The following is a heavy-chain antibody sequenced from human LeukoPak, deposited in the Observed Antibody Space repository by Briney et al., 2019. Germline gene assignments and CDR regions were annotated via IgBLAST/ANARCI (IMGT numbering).Heavy chain of an antibody. V-gene: IGHV4-61*01. Sequence: PSESLSLTCTVSGGSISSSSYYWSWIRQPPGKGLEWIVYIYYSGSTNYNPSLKSRVTISVDTSKNQFSLKLSSVTAADTAVYYGARESVDTAMVYFDYWGQGTLVTVSS. D-gene: IGHD5-18*01. CDR2: IYYSGST. CDR1: GGSISSSSYY. CDR3: ARESVDTAMVYFDY. J-gene: IGHJ4*02.